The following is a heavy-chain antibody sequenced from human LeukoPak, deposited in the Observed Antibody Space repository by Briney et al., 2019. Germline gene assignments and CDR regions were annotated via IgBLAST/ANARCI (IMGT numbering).Heavy chain of an antibody. D-gene: IGHD3-9*01. V-gene: IGHV3-30*18. CDR3: AKDRRYFDRLLPDY. CDR2: ISYDGSNK. J-gene: IGHJ4*02. Sequence: GGSLRLSCAASGFTFSSYGMHWVRQAPGKGLEWVAVISYDGSNKYYADSVKGRFTISRDNSKNTLYLQMNSLRAEDTAVYYCAKDRRYFDRLLPDYWGQGTLVTVSS. CDR1: GFTFSSYG.